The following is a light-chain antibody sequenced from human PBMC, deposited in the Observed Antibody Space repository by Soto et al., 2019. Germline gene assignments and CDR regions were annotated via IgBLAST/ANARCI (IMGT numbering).Light chain of an antibody. CDR2: DAS. Sequence: DIQITQSPSLLSAPVGDRVTITCRASETISHFLNWYQQKPGKAPKLLIYDASSLQSGVPSRFSGSGSGADFTLTISSLEPEDFAIYYCQQSYRSPLTFGGGTKVDIK. CDR1: ETISHF. V-gene: IGKV1-39*01. CDR3: QQSYRSPLT. J-gene: IGKJ4*01.